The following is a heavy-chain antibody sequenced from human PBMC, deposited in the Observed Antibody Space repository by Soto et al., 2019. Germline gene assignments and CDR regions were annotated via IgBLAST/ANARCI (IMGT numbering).Heavy chain of an antibody. CDR1: GFTSSSKY. D-gene: IGHD6-19*01. CDR3: VQTTGWPGFDF. V-gene: IGHV3-53*01. CDR2: IYGGGTT. J-gene: IGHJ4*02. Sequence: EVQLVESGGGLIQPGGSLRLSCAASGFTSSSKYMTWVRQAPRKGLEWVSVIYGGGTTYYADSVKGRFTISRDNSKNTLFLQVNSLRVEDTAVNYCVQTTGWPGFDFWGQGTLVTVSS.